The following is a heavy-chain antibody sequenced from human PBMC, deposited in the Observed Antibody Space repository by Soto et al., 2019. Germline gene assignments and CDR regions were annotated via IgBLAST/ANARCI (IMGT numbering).Heavy chain of an antibody. Sequence: QVQLVQSGAEVKKPGSSVKVSCKASGGTFSSYTISWVRQAPGQGLEWMGRIIPILGIANYAQKFQGRVTITADKSTSIAYMELSSLRSEDTAVYYCARAGYCSGGSCYSDAFDIWGQGTMVTVSS. CDR1: GGTFSSYT. J-gene: IGHJ3*02. CDR2: IIPILGIA. D-gene: IGHD2-15*01. CDR3: ARAGYCSGGSCYSDAFDI. V-gene: IGHV1-69*02.